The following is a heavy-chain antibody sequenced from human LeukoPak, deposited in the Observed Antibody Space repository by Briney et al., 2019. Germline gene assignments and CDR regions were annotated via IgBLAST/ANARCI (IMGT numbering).Heavy chain of an antibody. CDR1: GYSFRSGYY. CDR3: VRDGEESIPSDY. V-gene: IGHV4-38-2*02. Sequence: SETLSLTCTVSGYSFRSGYYWGWIRQPPGKGLEWIGSISHSGSTYYNPSLKSRVTISVDTSKNQFSLKLSSVTAADTAVYYCVRDGEESIPSDYWGQGTLVTVSS. D-gene: IGHD3-10*01. J-gene: IGHJ4*02. CDR2: ISHSGST.